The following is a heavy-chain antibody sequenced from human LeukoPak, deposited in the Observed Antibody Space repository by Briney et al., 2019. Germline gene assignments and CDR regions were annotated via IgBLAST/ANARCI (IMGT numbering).Heavy chain of an antibody. V-gene: IGHV3-23*01. CDR2: ISGSGGST. D-gene: IGHD6-13*01. CDR1: GFTFSSYA. J-gene: IGHJ4*02. CDR3: AKYDSSSWYYFDY. Sequence: GGSLRLSCAASGFTFSSYAMSWVRQAPGKGLEWVSAISGSGGSTHYADSVKGRFTISRDNSKNTLYLQMNSLRAEDTAVHYCAKYDSSSWYYFDYWGQGTLVTVSS.